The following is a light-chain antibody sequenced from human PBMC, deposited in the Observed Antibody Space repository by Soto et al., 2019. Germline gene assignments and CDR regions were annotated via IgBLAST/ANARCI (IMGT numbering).Light chain of an antibody. J-gene: IGKJ5*01. Sequence: EVVWTQYPGTLSLSPGERATLSCRASQSVGSSYLARHQQKPGQAPRLVIYGASSRATGIPDRFSGSGSGTDFTLIISRLEPEDFAVYYCQQYGSSPITFGQGTRLEI. CDR1: QSVGSSY. V-gene: IGKV3-20*01. CDR3: QQYGSSPIT. CDR2: GAS.